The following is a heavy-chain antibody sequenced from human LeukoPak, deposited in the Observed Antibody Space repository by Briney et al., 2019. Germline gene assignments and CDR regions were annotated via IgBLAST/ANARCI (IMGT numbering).Heavy chain of an antibody. CDR2: VYHSGST. J-gene: IGHJ4*02. V-gene: IGHV4-38-2*02. CDR1: GYSIGSGYY. Sequence: SETLSLTCTVSGYSIGSGYYWGWIRQSPGKGLEWIGSVYHSGSTFYNPSLKSRVIISVDTSKNQFSLKLNSVTAADTAVYYCARDLFFSRELATRPDYWGQGTLVTVSS. D-gene: IGHD5-24*01. CDR3: ARDLFFSRELATRPDY.